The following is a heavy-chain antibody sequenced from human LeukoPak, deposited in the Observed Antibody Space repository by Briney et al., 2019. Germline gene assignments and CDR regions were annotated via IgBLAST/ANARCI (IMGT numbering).Heavy chain of an antibody. V-gene: IGHV1-18*04. CDR2: ISAYNGNT. CDR1: GYTFTSYG. D-gene: IGHD2-2*01. Sequence: ASVKVSCKASGYTFTSYGISWVRQAPGQGLEWMGWISAYNGNTNYAQKLQGRVTMTTDTSTSTAYMELRSLRSDDTAVYYCARVRSTPYCSSTSCYKGYFDYWGQGTLVTVSS. CDR3: ARVRSTPYCSSTSCYKGYFDY. J-gene: IGHJ4*02.